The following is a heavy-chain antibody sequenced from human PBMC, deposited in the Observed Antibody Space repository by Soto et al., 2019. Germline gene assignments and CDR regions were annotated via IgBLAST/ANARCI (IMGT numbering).Heavy chain of an antibody. Sequence: GGSLRLSCAASGFTFSSYWLSWVRQAPGKGLERVTNIKQDGSEKYYVDSVKGRFTISRDNAKNSLYLQMNSLRAEDTAVYYCARDWHYDFWSGYFPQPGYYGMDVWGQGTTVTVSS. CDR3: ARDWHYDFWSGYFPQPGYYGMDV. V-gene: IGHV3-7*05. CDR1: GFTFSSYW. J-gene: IGHJ6*02. D-gene: IGHD3-3*01. CDR2: IKQDGSEK.